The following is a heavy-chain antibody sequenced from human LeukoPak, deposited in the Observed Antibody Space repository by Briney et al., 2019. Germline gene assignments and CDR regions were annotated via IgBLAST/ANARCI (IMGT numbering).Heavy chain of an antibody. CDR1: GFSFSSYA. Sequence: PGGSLRLSCAASGFSFSSYAMSWVRQAPGKGLEGVSAISGSGGSTYYADSVKGRFTISRDNSKNTLYLQMNSLRAEDTAVYYCGRGMTTVTYFDSWGQGTLVTVSS. D-gene: IGHD4-17*01. V-gene: IGHV3-23*01. J-gene: IGHJ4*02. CDR2: ISGSGGST. CDR3: GRGMTTVTYFDS.